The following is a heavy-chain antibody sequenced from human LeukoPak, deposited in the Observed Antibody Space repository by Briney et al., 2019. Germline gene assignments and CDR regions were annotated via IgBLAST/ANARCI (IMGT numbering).Heavy chain of an antibody. CDR1: GGSISSYY. V-gene: IGHV4-59*01. J-gene: IGHJ4*02. Sequence: SETLSLTRTVSGGSISSYYWSWIRQPPGKGLEWIGYIYYSGSTNYNPSLKSRVTISVDTSKNQFSLKLSSVTAADTAVYYCARAVGAAAGLTPFDYWGQGTLVTVSS. CDR3: ARAVGAAAGLTPFDY. D-gene: IGHD6-13*01. CDR2: IYYSGST.